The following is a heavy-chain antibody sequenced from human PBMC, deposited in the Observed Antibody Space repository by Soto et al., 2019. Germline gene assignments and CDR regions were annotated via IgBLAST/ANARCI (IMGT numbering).Heavy chain of an antibody. Sequence: SETLSLTCAVYGGSFSGYYWSWIRQPPGKGLEWIGEINHSGSTNYNPSLKSRVTISVDTSKNQFSLKLSSVTAADTAVYYCAREGVAVAGLIDYWGQGTLVTVSS. CDR1: GGSFSGYY. J-gene: IGHJ4*02. CDR3: AREGVAVAGLIDY. D-gene: IGHD6-19*01. V-gene: IGHV4-34*01. CDR2: INHSGST.